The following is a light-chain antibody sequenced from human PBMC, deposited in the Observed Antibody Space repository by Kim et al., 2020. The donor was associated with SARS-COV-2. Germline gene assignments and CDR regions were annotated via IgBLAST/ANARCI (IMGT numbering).Light chain of an antibody. J-gene: IGLJ3*02. CDR1: SSYVGGYDY. Sequence: GQSITITCTGTSSYVGGYDYVSWYQHHPGKVPKLLIYDVNNPPSGISNRFSGSKSGNTASLTISGLQAEDEANYYCASYTISSTWVFGGGTKLTVL. CDR2: DVN. V-gene: IGLV2-14*03. CDR3: ASYTISSTWV.